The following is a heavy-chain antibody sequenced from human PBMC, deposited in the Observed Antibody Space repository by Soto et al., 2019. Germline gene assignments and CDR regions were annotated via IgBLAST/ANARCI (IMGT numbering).Heavy chain of an antibody. CDR1: GYTFTRYN. Sequence: ASVKVSCKTPGYTFTRYNIHWVRQAPGQRLEWMGWINVGNGNTRYSQKFQGRLTLTRDKSTSTAYMELSSLRSEDTAVYYCARDELSGIAAAGTEYFQHWGQGTLVTVSS. CDR2: INVGNGNT. J-gene: IGHJ1*01. D-gene: IGHD6-13*01. CDR3: ARDELSGIAAAGTEYFQH. V-gene: IGHV1-3*01.